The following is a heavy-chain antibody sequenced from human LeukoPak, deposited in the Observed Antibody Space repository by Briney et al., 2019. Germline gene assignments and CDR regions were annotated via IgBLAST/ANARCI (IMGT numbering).Heavy chain of an antibody. D-gene: IGHD3-10*01. CDR2: IFYSGST. J-gene: IGHJ3*02. CDR1: GGSISNDY. V-gene: IGHV4-59*01. Sequence: SETLSLTCTVSGGSISNDYWSWIRQPPGKGLEWIGYIFYSGSTNYNPSLKSRVTMSVDTSKNQFSLRLSSVTAADTAVYYCARGLEYYYGSGSYYAAFDIWGQGTMVTVSS. CDR3: ARGLEYYYGSGSYYAAFDI.